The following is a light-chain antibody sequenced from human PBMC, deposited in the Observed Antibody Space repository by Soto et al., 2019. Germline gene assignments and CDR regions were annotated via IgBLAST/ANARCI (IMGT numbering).Light chain of an antibody. J-gene: IGLJ2*01. Sequence: QSVLTQPPSASGTPGQRVTISCTGSSCNIGSNTVNWYQQLPGTTPTHLIYNNNNRPSGVPDRFSGCTYGTSAALAISGLQYEDEADYYCAAWDDSMNVVVFGGGTKLTVL. CDR3: AAWDDSMNVVV. CDR2: NNN. CDR1: SCNIGSNT. V-gene: IGLV1-44*01.